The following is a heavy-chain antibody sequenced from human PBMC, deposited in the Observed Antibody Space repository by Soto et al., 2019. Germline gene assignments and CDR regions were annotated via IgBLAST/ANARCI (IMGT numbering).Heavy chain of an antibody. V-gene: IGHV1-3*01. CDR1: GYTFSAYT. CDR2: INAGSGNT. D-gene: IGHD1-26*01. Sequence: QAQLVQSGAEMKKPGASVKVSCKATGYTFSAYTMNWVRQAPGQSLEWMGWINAGSGNTKYSQNSKGRVSITRDTPASTVKMELTGPSSEDTSVYYSADDRETLGPRGKDALDTWGEGTIVTVSS. CDR3: ADDRETLGPRGKDALDT. J-gene: IGHJ3*02.